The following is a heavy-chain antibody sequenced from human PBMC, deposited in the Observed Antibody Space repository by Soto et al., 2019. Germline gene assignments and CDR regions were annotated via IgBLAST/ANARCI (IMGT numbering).Heavy chain of an antibody. D-gene: IGHD3-16*01. J-gene: IGHJ6*02. Sequence: QVQLVQSGAEVKKPGASVKVSCKASGYTFTSYYMHWVRQAPGQGLEWMGIINPTGGSTTYAQKLQGRVTMTRDTSTSTVYMALSSLRSDDTAVYYCARGEYLSTFGMDLWGQGTTVTVSS. CDR1: GYTFTSYY. CDR2: INPTGGST. V-gene: IGHV1-46*04. CDR3: ARGEYLSTFGMDL.